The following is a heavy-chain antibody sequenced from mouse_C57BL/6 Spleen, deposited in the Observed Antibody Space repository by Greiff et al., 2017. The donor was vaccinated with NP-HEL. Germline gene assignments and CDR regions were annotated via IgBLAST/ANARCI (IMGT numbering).Heavy chain of an antibody. CDR3: AREGDYGSSYDWYFDV. J-gene: IGHJ1*03. CDR1: GYSITSGYY. V-gene: IGHV3-6*01. D-gene: IGHD1-1*01. CDR2: ISYDGSN. Sequence: VQLQQSGPGLVKPSQSLSLTCSVTGYSITSGYYWNWIRQFPGNKLEWMGYISYDGSNNYNPSLKNRISITRDTSKNQFFLKLNSVTTEDTATYYCAREGDYGSSYDWYFDVWGTGTTVTVSS.